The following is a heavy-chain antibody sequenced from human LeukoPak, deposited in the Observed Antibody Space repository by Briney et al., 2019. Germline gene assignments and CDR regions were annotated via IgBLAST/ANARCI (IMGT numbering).Heavy chain of an antibody. CDR2: IYYSGST. CDR3: ARHLDIAASGTFDY. CDR1: GGAISSHH. Sequence: SETLSLTCTVYGGAISSHHWCWIRQPPGKGLEWIGYIYYSGSTNYKPSLKSRVTISVDTSKNQFSLKLTSVTAADTAVYYCARHLDIAASGTFDYWRQGTLVTVSS. D-gene: IGHD6-13*01. V-gene: IGHV4-59*08. J-gene: IGHJ4*02.